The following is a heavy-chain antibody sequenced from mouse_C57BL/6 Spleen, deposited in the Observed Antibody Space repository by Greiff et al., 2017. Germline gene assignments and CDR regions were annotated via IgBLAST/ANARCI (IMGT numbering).Heavy chain of an antibody. CDR3: ARNGYDYDDFYYAMDY. D-gene: IGHD2-4*01. CDR2: IWSGGST. CDR1: GFSLTSYG. J-gene: IGHJ4*01. V-gene: IGHV2-2*01. Sequence: QVQLKESGPGLVQPSQSLSITCTVSGFSLTSYGVHWVRQSPGKGLEWLGVIWSGGSTDYNAAFISRLSISKDNSKSQVFFKMNSLQADDTAIYYWARNGYDYDDFYYAMDYWGQGTSVTVSS.